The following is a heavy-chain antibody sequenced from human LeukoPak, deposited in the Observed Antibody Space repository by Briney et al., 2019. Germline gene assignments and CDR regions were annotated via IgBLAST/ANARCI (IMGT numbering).Heavy chain of an antibody. CDR3: AKGSSSGSYQEFDL. CDR1: GFTFSSYA. D-gene: IGHD6-19*01. CDR2: ISGSGGST. Sequence: GGSLRLSCAASGFTFSSYAMSWVRQAPGKGLEWVSAISGSGGSTYYADSVKGRFTISRDNSKNTLYLQMNSLRPEDTAIYYCAKGSSSGSYQEFDLWGQGTLATVSS. V-gene: IGHV3-23*01. J-gene: IGHJ5*02.